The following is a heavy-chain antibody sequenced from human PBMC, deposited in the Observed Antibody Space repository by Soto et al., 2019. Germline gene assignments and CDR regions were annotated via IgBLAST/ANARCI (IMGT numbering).Heavy chain of an antibody. V-gene: IGHV1-2*02. J-gene: IGHJ4*02. D-gene: IGHD5-12*01. Sequence: ASVKVSCKASGYTFTGYYMHGVRQAPGRGLEWMGWINPNSGGTNYAQKFQGRVTMTRDTSISTAHMELSMLRSDDTAVYYCARDSRRWLDNFDYSGQGTRITCSS. CDR1: GYTFTGYY. CDR3: ARDSRRWLDNFDY. CDR2: INPNSGGT.